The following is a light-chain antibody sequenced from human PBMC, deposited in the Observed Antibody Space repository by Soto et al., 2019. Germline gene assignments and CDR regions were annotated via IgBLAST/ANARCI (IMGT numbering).Light chain of an antibody. V-gene: IGKV4-1*01. J-gene: IGKJ2*01. CDR1: QSVLYSSNNKNY. CDR3: QQYYSTPPYT. CDR2: WAS. Sequence: DIVMTQSPDSLAVSLGERATINCKSSQSVLYSSNNKNYLAWYQQKPGQPPKLLIYWASTRESGVPDRFSGSGSGTDVTLTISSLQAEDVAVYYCQQYYSTPPYTFVQGTKLEIK.